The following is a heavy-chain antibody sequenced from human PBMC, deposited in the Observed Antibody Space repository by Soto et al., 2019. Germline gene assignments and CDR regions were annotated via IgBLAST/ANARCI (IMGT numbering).Heavy chain of an antibody. D-gene: IGHD6-13*01. V-gene: IGHV4-38-2*01. Sequence: PAETLALACAGSGSSITITYYCVWVRHPPVKGLEWIGSIHHSGSVFESGSTHYDPSFKSRVTISADTSKNQFSLKLTSVTAADTAVYFCARNSSSSYFDYWGQGTLVTVSS. CDR1: GSSITITYY. CDR3: ARNSSSSYFDY. J-gene: IGHJ4*02. CDR2: IHHSGSVFESGST.